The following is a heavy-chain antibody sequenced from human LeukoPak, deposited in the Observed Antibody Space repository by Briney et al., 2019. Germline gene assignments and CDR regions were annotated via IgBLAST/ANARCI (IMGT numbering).Heavy chain of an antibody. CDR1: GFTFSSHP. V-gene: IGHV3-30*02. J-gene: IGHJ6*03. CDR3: AKGVKVPLLRYFSYYMDV. D-gene: IGHD3-9*01. CDR2: MRYDGSNR. Sequence: PGGSLRLSCAASGFTFSSHPMHWVRQAPGKGLEWVAFMRYDGSNRNYADSVKGRFTISRDNSKNTLYLQMNSLRAEDTAVYYCAKGVKVPLLRYFSYYMDVWGKGTTVTISS.